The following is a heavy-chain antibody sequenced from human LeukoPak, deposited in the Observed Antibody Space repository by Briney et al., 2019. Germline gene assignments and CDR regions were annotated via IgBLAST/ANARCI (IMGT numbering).Heavy chain of an antibody. CDR1: GYSISSGYY. Sequence: SETLSLTCAVSGYSISSGYYWGWIRQPPGKGLEWIGYIYYSGSTNYNPSLKSRVTISVDTSKNQFSLKLSSVTAADTAVYYCARVSNYYGSGSYSTTDAFDIWGQGTMVTVSS. CDR2: IYYSGST. CDR3: ARVSNYYGSGSYSTTDAFDI. J-gene: IGHJ3*02. D-gene: IGHD3-10*01. V-gene: IGHV4-38-2*01.